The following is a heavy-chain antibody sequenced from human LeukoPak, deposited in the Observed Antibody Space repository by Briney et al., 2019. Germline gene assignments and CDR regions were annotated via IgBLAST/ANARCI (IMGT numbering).Heavy chain of an antibody. CDR2: IYHSGST. D-gene: IGHD3-10*01. J-gene: IGHJ4*02. V-gene: IGHV4-30-2*01. CDR3: ASPSRNTYYYGSGSPLGY. CDR1: GGSISSGGYS. Sequence: SETLSLTCAVSGGSISSGGYSWSWIRQPPGKGLEWIGYIYHSGSTYYNPSLKSRVTISVDTSKNQFSLKLSSVTAADTAVYYCASPSRNTYYYGSGSPLGYWGQGTLVTVSS.